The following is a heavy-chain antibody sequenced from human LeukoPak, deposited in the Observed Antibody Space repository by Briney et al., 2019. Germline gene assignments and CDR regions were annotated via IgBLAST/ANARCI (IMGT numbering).Heavy chain of an antibody. CDR1: GFTFDDYG. CDR2: INWNGGST. V-gene: IGHV3-20*04. Sequence: GGSLRLSCAASGFTFDDYGMSWVRQAPGKGLEWVSGINWNGGSTGYADSVKGRFTISRDNAKNSLYLQMNSLRAEDTAVYYCARDRQYYYDSSVLETFDIWGQGTMVTVSS. D-gene: IGHD3-22*01. J-gene: IGHJ3*02. CDR3: ARDRQYYYDSSVLETFDI.